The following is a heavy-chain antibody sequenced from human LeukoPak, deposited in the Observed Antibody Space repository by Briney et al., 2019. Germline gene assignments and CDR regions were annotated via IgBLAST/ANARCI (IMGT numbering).Heavy chain of an antibody. V-gene: IGHV1-69*13. CDR2: IIPIFGTA. CDR1: GGTFSSYA. Sequence: EASVKVSCKASGGTFSSYAISWVRQAPGQGLEWMGGIIPIFGTANYAQKFQGRVTITADESTSTAYMELSSLRSEDTAVYYCARDFKGYSYGYDHWGQGTLVTVSS. CDR3: ARDFKGYSYGYDH. D-gene: IGHD5-18*01. J-gene: IGHJ4*02.